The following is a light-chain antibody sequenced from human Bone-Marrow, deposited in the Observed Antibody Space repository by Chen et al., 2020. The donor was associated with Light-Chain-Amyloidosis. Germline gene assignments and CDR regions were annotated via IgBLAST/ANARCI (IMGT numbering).Light chain of an antibody. J-gene: IGLJ3*02. V-gene: IGLV8-61*01. CDR3: VLSIHRGVWV. Sequence: QAVVTQEPSFSVSPGGTVTLTCGLSSGSVSTTYNPSWYRQTPGQAPRTLIYSTNTRSSGVPDRFSGAILGNKADLTITGAQADDESDYYGVLSIHRGVWVFGGGTKLTVL. CDR2: STN. CDR1: SGSVSTTYN.